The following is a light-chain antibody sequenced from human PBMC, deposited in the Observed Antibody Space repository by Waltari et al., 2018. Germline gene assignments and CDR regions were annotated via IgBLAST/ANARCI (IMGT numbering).Light chain of an antibody. J-gene: IGLJ2*01. CDR3: QSAHSGSTHLL. V-gene: IGLV3-25*03. Sequence: SYELTQPPSVSVSPGQTARIPCSGDVLPKQYAYWYQQKQGQAPVLIISKDTERASGIPERFSGSTSGTKVTLTISGAQADDEADYYCQSAHSGSTHLLFGGGTKLTVL. CDR1: VLPKQY. CDR2: KDT.